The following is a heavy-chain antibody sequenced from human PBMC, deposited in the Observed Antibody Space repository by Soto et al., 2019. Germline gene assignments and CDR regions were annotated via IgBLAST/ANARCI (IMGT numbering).Heavy chain of an antibody. CDR3: AKDLSPGAYYYGMDV. Sequence: QVQLVQSGAEVKKPGASVKVSCKASGYTFTNYAISWVRQAPGQGLEWMGWMSAYNGNTVYAQTLQGRVTMTPDTSTSTAYMELRSLRSDDTAVYYCAKDLSPGAYYYGMDVWGQGTTVTVSS. V-gene: IGHV1-18*01. CDR1: GYTFTNYA. CDR2: MSAYNGNT. D-gene: IGHD3-10*01. J-gene: IGHJ6*02.